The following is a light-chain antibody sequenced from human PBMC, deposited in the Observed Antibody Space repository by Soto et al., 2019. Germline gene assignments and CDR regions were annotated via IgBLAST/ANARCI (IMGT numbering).Light chain of an antibody. CDR3: QQQGT. V-gene: IGKV3-20*01. CDR2: AAS. Sequence: EIVLTQSPGTLSLSPGERATLSCRASRSLSSSYVVWYQQKPGQAPRLLIYAASRRATGIPDRFSGSGSATEYTLTISRLEPEDFAVYYCQQQGTFGQGTTVDIK. CDR1: RSLSSSY. J-gene: IGKJ2*01.